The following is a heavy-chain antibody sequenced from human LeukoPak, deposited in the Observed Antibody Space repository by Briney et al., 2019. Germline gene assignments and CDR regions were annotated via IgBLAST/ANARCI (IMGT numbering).Heavy chain of an antibody. CDR2: IRYDGSNK. CDR3: AKVVRYSSSYFDY. CDR1: GFTFSSYG. Sequence: GGSLRLSCAASGFTFSSYGMHWVRQAPDKGLEWVAFIRYDGSNKYYADSVKGRFTISRDNSKNTLYLQMNSLRAEDTAVYYCAKVVRYSSSYFDYWGQGTLVTVSS. D-gene: IGHD6-6*01. V-gene: IGHV3-30*02. J-gene: IGHJ4*02.